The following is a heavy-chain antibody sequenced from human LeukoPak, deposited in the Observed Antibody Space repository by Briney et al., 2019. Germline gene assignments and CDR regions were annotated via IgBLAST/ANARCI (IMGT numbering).Heavy chain of an antibody. Sequence: SETLSLTCTVSGGSISSYYWSWIRQPAGKGLEWIGRIYTSGSTNYNPSLKSRVTMSVDTSKNQFSLKLSSVTAADTAVYYCARFGYDFWSGSRPKEYYYYYYGMDVWGQGTTVTVSS. CDR2: IYTSGST. CDR1: GGSISSYY. CDR3: ARFGYDFWSGSRPKEYYYYYYGMDV. V-gene: IGHV4-4*07. D-gene: IGHD3-3*01. J-gene: IGHJ6*02.